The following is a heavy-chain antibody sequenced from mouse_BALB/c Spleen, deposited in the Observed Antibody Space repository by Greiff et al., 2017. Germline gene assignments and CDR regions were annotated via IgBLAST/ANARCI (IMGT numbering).Heavy chain of an antibody. CDR2: IWAGGST. J-gene: IGHJ4*01. CDR3: ARGNYGYGDAMDY. D-gene: IGHD1-2*01. CDR1: GFSLTSYG. V-gene: IGHV2-9*02. Sequence: QVQLKESGPGLVAPSQSLSITCTVSGFSLTSYGVHWVRQPPGKGLEWLGVIWAGGSTNYNSALMSRLSISKDNSKSQVFLKMNSLQTDDTAMYYCARGNYGYGDAMDYWGQGTSVTVSS.